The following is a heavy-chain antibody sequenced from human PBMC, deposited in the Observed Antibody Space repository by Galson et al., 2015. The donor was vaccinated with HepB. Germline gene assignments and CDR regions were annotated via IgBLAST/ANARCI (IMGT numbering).Heavy chain of an antibody. CDR3: ARDRVYSSGWGPFDY. D-gene: IGHD6-19*01. CDR1: GYTFTSYY. Sequence: SVKVSCKASGYTFTSYYMHWVRQAPGQGLEWMGIINPSGGSSSYAQKFQGRVTLTRDTSTSTVYMELSSLRSEDTAVCYCARDRVYSSGWGPFDYWGQGTLVTVSS. CDR2: INPSGGSS. J-gene: IGHJ4*02. V-gene: IGHV1-46*01.